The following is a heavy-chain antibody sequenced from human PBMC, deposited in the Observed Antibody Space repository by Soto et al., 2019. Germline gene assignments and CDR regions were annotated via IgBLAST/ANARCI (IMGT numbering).Heavy chain of an antibody. V-gene: IGHV1-69*01. D-gene: IGHD3-22*01. J-gene: IGHJ4*02. Sequence: QEQLVQSGAEVKKSGSSVKVSCKDTGGLFSSYAVSWVRQAPGQGLGWMGGIIPVFDTVYYAQKFQGRVTITTDESTNTAYMELSSLRSEDTAMYYCARGGSGYVWSNEFWGQGTLVTVSS. CDR3: ARGGSGYVWSNEF. CDR2: IIPVFDTV. CDR1: GGLFSSYA.